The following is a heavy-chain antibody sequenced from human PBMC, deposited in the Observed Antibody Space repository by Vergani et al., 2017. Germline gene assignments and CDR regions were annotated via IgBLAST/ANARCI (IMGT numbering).Heavy chain of an antibody. CDR3: ARGRVKGIVVVPAWVGPAFDI. V-gene: IGHV4-59*12. J-gene: IGHJ3*02. CDR2: INYSGST. CDR1: GGSISSYY. Sequence: QVQLQESGPGLVKPSETLSLTCTVSGGSISSYYWSWIRQPPGKGLEWIGYINYSGSTNYNPSLKSRVTISVDTSKNQFSLKLSSVTAADTAVYYCARGRVKGIVVVPAWVGPAFDIWGQGTMVTVSS. D-gene: IGHD2-2*01.